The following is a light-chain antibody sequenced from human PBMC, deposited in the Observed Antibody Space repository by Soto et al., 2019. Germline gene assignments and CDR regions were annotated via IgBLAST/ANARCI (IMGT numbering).Light chain of an antibody. CDR3: HQYNNWRT. Sequence: ASQSVSTNLAWYQQRPGQAPRLLIYGASARATGIPARFSGSGAGTEFTLTISSLQSEDFAVYYCHQYNNWRTFGQGTKVDIK. J-gene: IGKJ1*01. CDR2: GAS. CDR1: QSVSTN. V-gene: IGKV3-15*01.